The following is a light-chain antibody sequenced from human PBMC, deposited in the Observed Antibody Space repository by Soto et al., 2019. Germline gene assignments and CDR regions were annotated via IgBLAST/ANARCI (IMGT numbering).Light chain of an antibody. CDR1: QSVSSN. J-gene: IGKJ1*01. Sequence: EIVMTQSPDTLSVSPGERATLSCMASQSVSSNLAWYQQKPGQAPRLLIYGASTRATGIPARFSGIGSGTEFTLTISSLQSEDFAVYYCQQYNNWPWMFGQGTKVEIK. V-gene: IGKV3-15*01. CDR2: GAS. CDR3: QQYNNWPWM.